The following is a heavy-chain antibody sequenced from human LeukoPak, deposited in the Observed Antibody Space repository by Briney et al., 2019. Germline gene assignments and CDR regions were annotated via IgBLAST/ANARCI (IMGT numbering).Heavy chain of an antibody. CDR2: IYYSGST. J-gene: IGHJ4*02. Sequence: SETLSLTCTVSGGSINSYYWSWIRQPPGKGLEWIGYIYYSGSTNYNPSLKSRVTISVDTSKNQFSLKLSSVTAADTAVYYCAREGRYSYGQDYWGQGTLVTVSS. D-gene: IGHD5-18*01. CDR3: AREGRYSYGQDY. CDR1: GGSINSYY. V-gene: IGHV4-59*01.